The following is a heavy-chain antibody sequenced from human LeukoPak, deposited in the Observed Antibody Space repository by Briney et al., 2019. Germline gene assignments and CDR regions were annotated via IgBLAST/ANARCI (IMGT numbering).Heavy chain of an antibody. CDR1: GFTFSSYW. D-gene: IGHD2-2*02. Sequence: GGSLRLSCAASGFTFSSYWMNWVRQAPGKGLEWVSSISTSSSYIYYADSVKGRFTISRDNAKNSLYLQMNSLRAEDTAVYYCARDQGAAAIYIEEDWFDPWGQGALVTVSS. J-gene: IGHJ5*02. CDR3: ARDQGAAAIYIEEDWFDP. V-gene: IGHV3-21*01. CDR2: ISTSSSYI.